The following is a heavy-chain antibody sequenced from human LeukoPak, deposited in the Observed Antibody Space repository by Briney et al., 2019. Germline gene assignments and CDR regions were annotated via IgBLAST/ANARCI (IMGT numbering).Heavy chain of an antibody. Sequence: SVKVSCKASGGTFSSYAISWVRQAPGQGLEWMGRIIPILGIANYPQKFQGRVTITADKSTSTAYMELSSLRSEDTAVYYCATESSSPLSLVVYWGQGTLVTVSS. CDR1: GGTFSSYA. V-gene: IGHV1-69*04. J-gene: IGHJ4*02. CDR2: IIPILGIA. CDR3: ATESSSPLSLVVY. D-gene: IGHD6-13*01.